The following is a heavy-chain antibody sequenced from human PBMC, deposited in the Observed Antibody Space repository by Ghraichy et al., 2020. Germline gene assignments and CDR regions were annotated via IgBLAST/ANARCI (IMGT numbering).Heavy chain of an antibody. CDR1: GGSISSGGYY. Sequence: SETLSLTCTVSGGSISSGGYYWSWIRQHPGKGLEWIGYIYYSGSTYYNPSLKSRVTISVDTSKNQFSLKLSSVTAADTAVYYCARVDIVATVHYYFDYWGQGTLVTVSS. CDR2: IYYSGST. V-gene: IGHV4-31*03. CDR3: ARVDIVATVHYYFDY. J-gene: IGHJ4*02. D-gene: IGHD5-12*01.